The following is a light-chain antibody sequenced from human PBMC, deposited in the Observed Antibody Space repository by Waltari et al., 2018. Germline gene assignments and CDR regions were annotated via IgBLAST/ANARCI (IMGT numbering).Light chain of an antibody. Sequence: QLVVTQSPSASAPLGASVKLTCTLSSVHSSNIVAWLQQRPEKGPRYLMKVNSDGSHLKVDELPDRVSGSSSGAERYLTISSLQPDDEADYYCQTGGHGTWVFGGGTTLPVL. CDR3: QTGGHGTWV. CDR2: VNSDGSH. V-gene: IGLV4-69*01. CDR1: SVHSSNI. J-gene: IGLJ3*02.